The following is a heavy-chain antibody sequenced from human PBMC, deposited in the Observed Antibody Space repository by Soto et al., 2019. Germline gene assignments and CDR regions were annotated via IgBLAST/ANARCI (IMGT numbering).Heavy chain of an antibody. D-gene: IGHD6-19*01. CDR1: GFTFSSYS. V-gene: IGHV3-48*01. Sequence: EVPLVEPGGGLVQPGGSLRLSCAASGFTFSSYSMNWVRQAPGKGLEWVSYISSSSSTIYYADSVKGRFTISRDNAKNSLYLQMNSLRAEDTAVYYCARGRRIAVAGIHYWGQGTLVTVSS. CDR2: ISSSSSTI. J-gene: IGHJ4*02. CDR3: ARGRRIAVAGIHY.